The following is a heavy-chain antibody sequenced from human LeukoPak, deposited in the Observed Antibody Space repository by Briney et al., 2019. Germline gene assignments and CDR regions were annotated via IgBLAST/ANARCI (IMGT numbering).Heavy chain of an antibody. V-gene: IGHV6-1*01. D-gene: IGHD3-22*01. CDR3: ARVTGDSCKA. CDR1: GDSVSSNSAS. Sequence: SQTLSLTCAISGDSVSSNSASWNWIRQSPSRGLECLVRTYYRAKWRNDSAVSVKSRITISPDTSNSQFSLQLNSVTPEDTAMYYCARVTGDSCKAWGVGNLVTVSS. J-gene: IGHJ5*02. CDR2: TYYRAKWRN.